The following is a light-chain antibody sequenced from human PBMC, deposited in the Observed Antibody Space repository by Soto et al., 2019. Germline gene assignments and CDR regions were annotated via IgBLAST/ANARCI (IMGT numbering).Light chain of an antibody. CDR2: EVS. V-gene: IGLV2-14*01. J-gene: IGLJ1*01. CDR1: SSDVGGYNY. CDR3: SSYTSSKTRV. Sequence: QSVLTQPASVSGSPGQSITISCTGTSSDVGGYNYVSWYQQHPGKAPKLMIYEVSNRTSGVSNRFSGSKSGNTASLTISGLQAEDEADYYCSSYTSSKTRVFGTGTKLTVL.